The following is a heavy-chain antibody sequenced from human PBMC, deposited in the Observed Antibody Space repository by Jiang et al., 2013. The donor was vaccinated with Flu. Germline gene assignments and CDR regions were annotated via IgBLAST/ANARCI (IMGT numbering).Heavy chain of an antibody. CDR3: ARVIGRYSYGLWDYYYYYMDV. Sequence: PGQGLEWMGIINPSGGSTSYAQKFQGRVTMTRDTSTSTVYMELSSLRCEDTAVYYCARVIGRYSYGLWDYYYYYMDVWGKGTTVTVSS. V-gene: IGHV1-46*01. CDR2: INPSGGST. J-gene: IGHJ6*03. D-gene: IGHD5-18*01.